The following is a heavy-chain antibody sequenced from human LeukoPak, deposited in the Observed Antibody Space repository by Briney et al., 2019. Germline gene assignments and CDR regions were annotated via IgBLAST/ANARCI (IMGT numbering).Heavy chain of an antibody. J-gene: IGHJ5*02. CDR3: ARVGVWGSYRYTPANWFDP. Sequence: SETLSLTCAVYGGSFSGFYWSWIRQPPAKGLEWIGEINHSGSTNYNPSLKSRVTISVDTSKNQFSLKLSSVTAADTAVYYCARVGVWGSYRYTPANWFDPWGQETLVTVSS. CDR2: INHSGST. D-gene: IGHD3-16*02. V-gene: IGHV4-34*01. CDR1: GGSFSGFY.